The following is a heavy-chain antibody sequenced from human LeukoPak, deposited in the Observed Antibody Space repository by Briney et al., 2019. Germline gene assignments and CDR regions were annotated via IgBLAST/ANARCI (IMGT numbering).Heavy chain of an antibody. Sequence: GASVKVSCKASGYIFSDYYMHWVRQAPGQGLEWMGVINPSDGGTSYAQKFQGRVTTTRNTSTSTVYMELSSLRSEDTAVYYCARGPSWTSGYQPLDNWGQGTLVTVSS. CDR2: INPSDGGT. CDR1: GYIFSDYY. D-gene: IGHD5-12*01. J-gene: IGHJ4*02. V-gene: IGHV1-46*01. CDR3: ARGPSWTSGYQPLDN.